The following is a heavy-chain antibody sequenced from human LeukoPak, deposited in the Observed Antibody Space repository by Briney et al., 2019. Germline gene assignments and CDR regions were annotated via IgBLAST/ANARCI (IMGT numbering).Heavy chain of an antibody. Sequence: GASVKVSCKASGDTFGNYAISWVRQAPGQGLEWMGGIIPIFGTANYAQKFQGRVTITADESTSTAYMELSSLRSEDTAVYYCARVGSSGRDAFDIWGQGTMVTVSS. CDR3: ARVGSSGRDAFDI. CDR2: IIPIFGTA. D-gene: IGHD6-19*01. CDR1: GDTFGNYA. V-gene: IGHV1-69*13. J-gene: IGHJ3*02.